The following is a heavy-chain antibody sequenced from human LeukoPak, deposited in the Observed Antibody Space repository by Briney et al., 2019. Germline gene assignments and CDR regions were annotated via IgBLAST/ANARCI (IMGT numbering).Heavy chain of an antibody. CDR1: GYTFSDYI. Sequence: PGGSLRLSCGASGYTFSDYIMNWVRQAPGKGPEWISYISSGGSVMHYADSVKGRFTISRDNVENSLYLQMNSLRVEDTAVYYCTRDLEYWGQGVLVTVSS. CDR2: ISSGGSVM. J-gene: IGHJ4*02. CDR3: TRDLEY. V-gene: IGHV3-48*01.